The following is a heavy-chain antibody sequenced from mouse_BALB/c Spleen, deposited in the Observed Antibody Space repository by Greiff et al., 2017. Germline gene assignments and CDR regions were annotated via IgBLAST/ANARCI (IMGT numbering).Heavy chain of an antibody. V-gene: IGHV1S81*02. D-gene: IGHD3-1*01. CDR2: INPSNGRT. CDR1: GYTFTSYW. J-gene: IGHJ2*01. Sequence: VQLQQPGAELVKPGASVKLSCKASGYTFTSYWMHWVKQRPGQGLEWIGEINPSNGRTNYNEKFKSKATLTVDKSSSTAYMELRSLTSEDTAVYYCARFGGYYFDYWGQGTTLTVSS. CDR3: ARFGGYYFDY.